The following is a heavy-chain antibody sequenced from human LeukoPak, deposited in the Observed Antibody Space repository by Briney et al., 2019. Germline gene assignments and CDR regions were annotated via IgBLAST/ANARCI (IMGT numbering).Heavy chain of an antibody. CDR2: ISSSGSTI. CDR1: GFTFSSYS. D-gene: IGHD4-17*01. Sequence: GGSLRLSCAASGFTFSSYSMSWIRQAPGKGLEWVSYISSSGSTIYYADSVKGRFTISRDNAKNSLYLQMNSLRAEDTAVYYCARVRYGDYWYFDLWGRGTLVTVSS. J-gene: IGHJ2*01. V-gene: IGHV3-48*04. CDR3: ARVRYGDYWYFDL.